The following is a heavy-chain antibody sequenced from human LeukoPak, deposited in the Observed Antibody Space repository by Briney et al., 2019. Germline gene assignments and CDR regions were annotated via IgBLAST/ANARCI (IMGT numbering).Heavy chain of an antibody. CDR2: IYHSGST. Sequence: SETLSLTCTVSGGSIINYYWSWIRQPPGKGLEWIGYIYHSGSTNYNPSLKSRVTISVDTSKNQFSLKLSSVTAADTALYYCARGPGTWYYYWGQGTLVTVSS. J-gene: IGHJ4*02. CDR1: GGSIINYY. CDR3: ARGPGTWYYY. V-gene: IGHV4-59*12. D-gene: IGHD6-13*01.